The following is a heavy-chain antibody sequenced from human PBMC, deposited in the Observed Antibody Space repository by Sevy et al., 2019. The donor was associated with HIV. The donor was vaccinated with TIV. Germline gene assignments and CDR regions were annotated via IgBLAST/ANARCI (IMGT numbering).Heavy chain of an antibody. CDR2: ISAYNGNT. CDR3: ARFDCTNGVCSFVVSGPGYYYYGMDV. D-gene: IGHD2-8*01. Sequence: ASVKVSCKASGYTFTSYGISWVRQAPGQGLEWMGWISAYNGNTNYAQKLQGRVTMTTDTSTSTAYMELRSLRSDDTAVYYWARFDCTNGVCSFVVSGPGYYYYGMDVWGQGTTVTVSS. CDR1: GYTFTSYG. J-gene: IGHJ6*02. V-gene: IGHV1-18*01.